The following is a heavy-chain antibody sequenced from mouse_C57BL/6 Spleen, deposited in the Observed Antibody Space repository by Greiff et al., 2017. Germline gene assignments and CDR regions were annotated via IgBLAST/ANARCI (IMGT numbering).Heavy chain of an antibody. J-gene: IGHJ2*01. D-gene: IGHD1-1*01. V-gene: IGHV1-55*01. CDR3: ARKGYYYDSKYYFDY. Sequence: QVQLQQPGAELVKPGASVTMSCKASGYTFTSYWITWVKQRPGPGLEWIGDIYPGSGSTNYNEKFKSKATLTVDPSSSTAYMQLSSLASDDSAVYYCARKGYYYDSKYYFDYWGQGTTLTVSS. CDR1: GYTFTSYW. CDR2: IYPGSGST.